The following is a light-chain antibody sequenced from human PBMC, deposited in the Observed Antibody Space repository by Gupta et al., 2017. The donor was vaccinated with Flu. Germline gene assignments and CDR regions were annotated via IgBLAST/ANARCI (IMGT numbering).Light chain of an antibody. CDR3: QQFSMVHGFT. J-gene: IGKJ1*01. Sequence: APLSFLPGEEAPLSAGASRSVRGSLACDQQRPREAPTLLIYGASTSCAGVPDRVRGRGCERDFSLTPRRRVPEDFAVYYCQQFSMVHGFTFGRGTRVEIK. CDR1: RSVRGS. V-gene: IGKV3-11*02. CDR2: GAS.